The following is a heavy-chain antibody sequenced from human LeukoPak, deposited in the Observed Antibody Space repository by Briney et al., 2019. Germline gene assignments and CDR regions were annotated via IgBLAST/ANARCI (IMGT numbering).Heavy chain of an antibody. CDR2: FDPEDGET. CDR3: ARDRAVAGFRFDY. J-gene: IGHJ4*02. D-gene: IGHD6-19*01. V-gene: IGHV1-24*01. CDR1: GYTLTELS. Sequence: ASAKVSCKVSGYTLTELSMHWVRQAPGKGLEWMGGFDPEDGETIYAQKFQGRVTMTEDTSTDTAYMELSSLSSDDTAVYYCARDRAVAGFRFDYWGQGTLVIVSS.